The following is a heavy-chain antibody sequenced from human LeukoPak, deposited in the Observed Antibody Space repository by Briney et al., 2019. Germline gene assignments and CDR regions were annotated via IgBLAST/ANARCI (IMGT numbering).Heavy chain of an antibody. CDR2: ISYDGSNK. V-gene: IGHV3-30*18. Sequence: GGSLRLSCAPSAFTLSRYRTHCVRQAPGKGLEWVAVISYDGSNKYYADSVKGRFTISRDNSKNTLYLQMNSLRAEDTAVYYCANGRFTMARGAQFLDYWGQGTLVTVSS. J-gene: IGHJ4*02. CDR3: ANGRFTMARGAQFLDY. D-gene: IGHD3-10*01. CDR1: AFTLSRYR.